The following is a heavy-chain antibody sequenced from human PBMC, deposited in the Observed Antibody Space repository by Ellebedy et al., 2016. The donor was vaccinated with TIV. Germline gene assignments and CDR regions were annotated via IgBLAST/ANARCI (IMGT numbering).Heavy chain of an antibody. Sequence: PGGSLRLSCAASGFTFRSYGMHWVRQAPGKGLEWMAIIWHDGYKKYYADSVKGRFTISRDNSNNTLYLQINSLRVEDTAVYYCARGNNYMDYWGQGILVTVSS. V-gene: IGHV3-33*01. CDR2: IWHDGYKK. CDR3: ARGNNYMDY. CDR1: GFTFRSYG. J-gene: IGHJ4*02.